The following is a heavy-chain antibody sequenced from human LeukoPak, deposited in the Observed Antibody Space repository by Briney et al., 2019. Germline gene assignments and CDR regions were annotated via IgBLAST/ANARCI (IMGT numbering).Heavy chain of an antibody. Sequence: GGSLRLPCAASGFPFRSYSMNWVRQAPGKGLEWVSSIRYRWYYIYYADSVKGRFTISRDNAKNSLYLQMNSLRAEDTAVYYCARDRDDYGDFYYYYYGMDVWGQGTTVTVSS. CDR1: GFPFRSYS. V-gene: IGHV3-21*01. CDR2: IRYRWYYI. CDR3: ARDRDDYGDFYYYYYGMDV. J-gene: IGHJ6*02. D-gene: IGHD4-17*01.